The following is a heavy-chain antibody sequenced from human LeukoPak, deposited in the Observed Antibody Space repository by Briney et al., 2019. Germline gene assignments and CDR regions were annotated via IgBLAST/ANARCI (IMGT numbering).Heavy chain of an antibody. J-gene: IGHJ5*02. CDR3: ARELYRYSSSWYRWFDP. Sequence: SVKVSCKASGGTLSSYAISWVRQAPGQGLEWMGRIIPILGIANYAQKFQGRVTITADKSTSTAYMELSSLRSEDTAVYYCARELYRYSSSWYRWFDPWGQGTLVTVSS. CDR1: GGTLSSYA. V-gene: IGHV1-69*04. D-gene: IGHD6-13*01. CDR2: IIPILGIA.